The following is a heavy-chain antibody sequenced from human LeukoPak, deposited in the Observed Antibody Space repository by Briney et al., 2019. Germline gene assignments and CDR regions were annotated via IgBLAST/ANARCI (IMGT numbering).Heavy chain of an antibody. V-gene: IGHV3-7*01. CDR1: GFTFSSSW. CDR3: AKGYGWEASYYYYYMDV. CDR2: IKDDGSAK. D-gene: IGHD1-26*01. Sequence: GGSLRLSCAASGFTFSSSWMSWLRQAPGKGLEWVADIKDDGSAKYYVDSVKGRFSISRDNAKNSLYLQMNSLRVEDTAVYYCAKGYGWEASYYYYYMDVWGKGTTVTISS. J-gene: IGHJ6*03.